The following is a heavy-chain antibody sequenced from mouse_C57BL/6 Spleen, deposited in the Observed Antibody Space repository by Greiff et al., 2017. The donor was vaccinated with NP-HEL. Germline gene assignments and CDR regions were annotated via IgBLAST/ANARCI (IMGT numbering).Heavy chain of an antibody. CDR2: INPNNGGT. CDR3: ARDHYGSSPFDV. D-gene: IGHD1-1*01. J-gene: IGHJ1*03. CDR1: GYTFTDYY. V-gene: IGHV1-26*01. Sequence: VQLQQSGPELVKPGASVKISCKASGYTFTDYYMNWVKQSHGKSLEWIGDINPNNGGTSYNQKFKGKATLTVDKSSSTAYMELRSLTSEDSAVYYCARDHYGSSPFDVWGTGTTVTVSS.